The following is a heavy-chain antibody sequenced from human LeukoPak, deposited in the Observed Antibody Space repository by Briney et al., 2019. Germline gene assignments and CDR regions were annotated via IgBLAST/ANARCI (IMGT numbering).Heavy chain of an antibody. V-gene: IGHV3-30*03. D-gene: IGHD5-24*01. CDR3: ARGWATIPD. J-gene: IGHJ4*02. CDR1: GFTFTSYG. Sequence: GGSLRLSCAASGFTFTSYGMHWVRQAPGKGLEWVAIIPYDGNNYYYADSVKGRFTISRDNTKNSLFLQMNSLRDDDTARYYCARGWATIPDWGQGSLVIVSS. CDR2: IPYDGNNY.